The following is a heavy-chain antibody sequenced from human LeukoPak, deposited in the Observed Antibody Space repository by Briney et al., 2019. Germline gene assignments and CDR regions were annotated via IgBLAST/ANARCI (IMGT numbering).Heavy chain of an antibody. CDR3: ARGLAVAGTSFGDY. Sequence: SETLSLTCAVYGGSFSGYYWSWIRQPPGKGLEWIGEINHSGSTNYNPSLKSRVTISVDTPKNQFSLKLSSVTAADTAVYYCARGLAVAGTSFGDYWGQGTLVTVSS. D-gene: IGHD6-19*01. CDR1: GGSFSGYY. CDR2: INHSGST. V-gene: IGHV4-34*01. J-gene: IGHJ4*02.